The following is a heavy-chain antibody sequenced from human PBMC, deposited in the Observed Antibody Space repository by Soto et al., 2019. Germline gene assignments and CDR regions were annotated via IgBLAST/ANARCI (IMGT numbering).Heavy chain of an antibody. CDR2: ISAYNGNT. CDR3: ARGYSYGSDDY. J-gene: IGHJ4*02. Sequence: TSYGISRVRQAPGQGLEWMGWISAYNGNTNYAQKLQGRVTMTTDTSTSTAYMELRSLRSDDTAVYYCARGYSYGSDDYWGQGTLVTVSS. CDR1: TSYG. V-gene: IGHV1-18*01. D-gene: IGHD5-18*01.